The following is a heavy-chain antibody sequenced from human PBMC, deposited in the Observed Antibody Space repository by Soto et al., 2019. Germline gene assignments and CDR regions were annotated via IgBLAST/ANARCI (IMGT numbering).Heavy chain of an antibody. D-gene: IGHD1-1*01. CDR1: GLIFRDYE. CDR2: IGRSGSPI. J-gene: IGHJ3*02. CDR3: ARDPGTIGSTDAFDI. Sequence: GGSLRLSCSAYGLIFRDYEMNWIRQAPGKGLEWVSYIGRSGSPIYYADSVKGRFTISRDSAKNSLYLQMDSLRAEDTALYYCARDPGTIGSTDAFDIWGQGTMVTVSS. V-gene: IGHV3-48*03.